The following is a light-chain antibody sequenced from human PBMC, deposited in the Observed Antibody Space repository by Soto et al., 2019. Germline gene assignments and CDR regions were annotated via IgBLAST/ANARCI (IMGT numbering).Light chain of an antibody. CDR3: QHYNNWPRT. V-gene: IGKV3-15*01. CDR1: QSVNKAY. Sequence: IVLTPSPCTLALSPGYRATLSCRASQSVNKAYLVWYQVKPGQAPRRLIYGASTRATGIPARFSGSGSGTEFTLTISSLQSEDFAVYYCQHYNNWPRTFGQGTKVDIK. J-gene: IGKJ1*01. CDR2: GAS.